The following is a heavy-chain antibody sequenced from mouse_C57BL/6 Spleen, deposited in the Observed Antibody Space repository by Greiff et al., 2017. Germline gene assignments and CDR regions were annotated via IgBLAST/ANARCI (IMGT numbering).Heavy chain of an antibody. CDR3: AGGDYDYDEGFAY. V-gene: IGHV1-72*01. Sequence: QVQLQQPGAELVKPGASVKLSCKASGYTFPSYWMHWVKQRPGRGLEWIGRIDPNSGGTKCNEKFKSKATLTVDKPSSTAYMQLSSLTSEDSAVYYCAGGDYDYDEGFAYWGQGTLVTVSA. CDR1: GYTFPSYW. CDR2: IDPNSGGT. J-gene: IGHJ3*01. D-gene: IGHD2-4*01.